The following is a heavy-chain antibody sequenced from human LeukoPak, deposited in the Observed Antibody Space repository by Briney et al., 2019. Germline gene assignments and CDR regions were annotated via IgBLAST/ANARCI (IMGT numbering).Heavy chain of an antibody. CDR2: IYYSGST. CDR3: ARGGPYYYDSSGYLDY. J-gene: IGHJ4*02. D-gene: IGHD3-22*01. V-gene: IGHV4-61*01. CDR1: GGSISSSSYY. Sequence: SETLSLTCTVSGGSISSSSYYWSWIRQPPGKGLEWIGYIYYSGSTNYNPSLKSRVTISVDTSKNQFSLKLSSVTAADTAVYYCARGGPYYYDSSGYLDYWGQGTLVTVSS.